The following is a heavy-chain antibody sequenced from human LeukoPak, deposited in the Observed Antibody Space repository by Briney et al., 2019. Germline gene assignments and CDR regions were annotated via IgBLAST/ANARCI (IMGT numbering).Heavy chain of an antibody. D-gene: IGHD1-7*01. V-gene: IGHV3-23*01. CDR1: GFTFSTFA. CDR3: AKDLLTAITARPHH. J-gene: IGHJ5*02. Sequence: PGGSLRLSCAASGFTFSTFAMSWVRQPPGKGLEWVSAITGSGDSTSYADSVKGRFTISRDNSKNTLYLQMKSLRAEDTAVYYCAKDLLTAITARPHHWGQGTLVIVSS. CDR2: ITGSGDST.